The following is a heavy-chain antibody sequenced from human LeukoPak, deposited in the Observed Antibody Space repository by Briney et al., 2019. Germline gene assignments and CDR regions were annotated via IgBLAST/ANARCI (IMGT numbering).Heavy chain of an antibody. Sequence: GGSLRLSCAASGFIFSTYNMNWVRQAPGKGLEWVSYISLSSTAIYYADSVKGRFTISRDNAKNSLYLQMNSLRAEDTAVYYCARDSHGDYVDAFDIWGQGTMVTVSS. CDR3: ARDSHGDYVDAFDI. V-gene: IGHV3-48*01. CDR2: ISLSSTAI. J-gene: IGHJ3*02. D-gene: IGHD4-17*01. CDR1: GFIFSTYN.